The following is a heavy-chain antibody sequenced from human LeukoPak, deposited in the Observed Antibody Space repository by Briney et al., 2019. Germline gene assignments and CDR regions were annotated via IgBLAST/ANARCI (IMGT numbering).Heavy chain of an antibody. D-gene: IGHD3-22*01. CDR3: ARGYYDSSGYYDEY. Sequence: SETLSLTCTVSGGSINNYYWSWIRQPPGKGLEWIGYIYYSGSTNYNPSLKSRVTISVDTSKNQFSLRLSSVTAADTAVYYCARGYYDSSGYYDEYWGQGTLVTVSS. J-gene: IGHJ4*02. CDR1: GGSINNYY. V-gene: IGHV4-59*12. CDR2: IYYSGST.